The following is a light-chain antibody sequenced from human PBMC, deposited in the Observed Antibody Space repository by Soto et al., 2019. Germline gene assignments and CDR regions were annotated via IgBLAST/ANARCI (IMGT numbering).Light chain of an antibody. CDR1: QSVSSSY. CDR2: GAS. Sequence: EIVLTQSPGTLSLSPGERATLSCRASQSVSSSYLAWYQQKPGQAPRLLIYGASSRATGIPDRFSGSGSGTDFTLTISRLEPEDFAVYYCQQDCSSPMYTFGQGTTVEIK. J-gene: IGKJ2*01. V-gene: IGKV3-20*01. CDR3: QQDCSSPMYT.